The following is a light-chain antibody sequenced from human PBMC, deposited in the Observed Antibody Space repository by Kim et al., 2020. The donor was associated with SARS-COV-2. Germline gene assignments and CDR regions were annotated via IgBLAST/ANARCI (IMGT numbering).Light chain of an antibody. Sequence: AIQLTQSPSSLSASVGDRVTFTCRASQGISSALAWYQQKPGKSPKVLIYDASNLESGVPSRFSGSGSETDFTLTISSLQPEDFATYYCQHVDTFGGGTKVDIK. CDR1: QGISSA. V-gene: IGKV1-13*02. J-gene: IGKJ4*01. CDR2: DAS. CDR3: QHVDT.